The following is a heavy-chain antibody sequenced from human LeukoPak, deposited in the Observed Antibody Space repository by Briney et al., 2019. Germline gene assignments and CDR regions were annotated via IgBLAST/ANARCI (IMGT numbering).Heavy chain of an antibody. D-gene: IGHD5-18*01. V-gene: IGHV4-31*03. CDR1: GGSISSGGYY. Sequence: SETLSLTCTVSGGSISSGGYYWRWIRQHPGKGLEWIGYIYYSGSTYYNPSLKSRFTISVDTSKNQFSLKLSSVTAADTAVYYCARRGYSYGYDYYGMDVWGQETTVTVSS. CDR3: ARRGYSYGYDYYGMDV. J-gene: IGHJ6*02. CDR2: IYYSGST.